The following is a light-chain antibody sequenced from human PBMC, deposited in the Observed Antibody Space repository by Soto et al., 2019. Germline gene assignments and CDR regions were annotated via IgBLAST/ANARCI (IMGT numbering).Light chain of an antibody. Sequence: SYELTQPPSVSVSPGQTASIPCSGDKLGDKYACWYQRKPGQSPVLVIFQDAKRPSGIPERFSGSNSGNTATLTISGTQAMDEADYYCQAWDRTDVVFGGGTKLTVL. CDR3: QAWDRTDVV. CDR1: KLGDKY. J-gene: IGLJ2*01. CDR2: QDA. V-gene: IGLV3-1*01.